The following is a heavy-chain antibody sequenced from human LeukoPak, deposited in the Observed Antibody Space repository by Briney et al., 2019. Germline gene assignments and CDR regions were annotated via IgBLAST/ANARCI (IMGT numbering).Heavy chain of an antibody. CDR1: GGSISSSNW. D-gene: IGHD6-19*01. V-gene: IGHV4-4*02. J-gene: IGHJ6*03. Sequence: SETLSLTCAVSGGSISSSNWWSWVRQPPGKGLEWIGEIYHSGSTNYNPSLKSRVTISVDKSKNQFSLKLSSVTAADTAVYYCARVMAVGPYYYYYYMDVWGKGTTVTISS. CDR3: ARVMAVGPYYYYYYMDV. CDR2: IYHSGST.